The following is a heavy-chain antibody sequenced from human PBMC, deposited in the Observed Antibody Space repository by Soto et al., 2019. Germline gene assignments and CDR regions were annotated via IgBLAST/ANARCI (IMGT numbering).Heavy chain of an antibody. CDR1: GFTFSSYA. J-gene: IGHJ6*02. Sequence: GGSLRLSCAASGFTFSSYAMNWVRQAPGKGLEWVSVISGSGDSTYYADSVKGRFTISRDNSKNTLYLQMNSLRAEDTALYYCAKGRSYYYYYGVDVWGQGTTVTVSS. CDR3: AKGRSYYYYYGVDV. V-gene: IGHV3-23*01. CDR2: ISGSGDST.